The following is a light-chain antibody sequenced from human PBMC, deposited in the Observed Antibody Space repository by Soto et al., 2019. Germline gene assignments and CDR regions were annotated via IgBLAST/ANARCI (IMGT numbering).Light chain of an antibody. CDR3: MQSQQSPPT. Sequence: DIVMTQSPLSLPVTPGEPASISCSTSQSLLQSNGYNYLDWYLQKPGQSPQLLIYFGSYRASGVTDRFRDSGSCTDFTLKIRRVEAEDVGVYYFMQSQQSPPTFGQGTKVEI. CDR2: FGS. V-gene: IGKV2-28*01. CDR1: QSLLQSNGYNY. J-gene: IGKJ1*01.